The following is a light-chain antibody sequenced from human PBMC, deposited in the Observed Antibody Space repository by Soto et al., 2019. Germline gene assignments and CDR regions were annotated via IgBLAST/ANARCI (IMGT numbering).Light chain of an antibody. CDR3: CSYAGSTTWV. CDR2: EAF. Sequence: QPVLTQPASVSGSPGQSITISCTGTSSDIGSDKLVSWYQQHPGRAPKIIIYEAFKRPSGVSNRFSGSRSGNTASLTISGLRGEDEADYYCCSYAGSTTWVCGGGTKLTVL. CDR1: SSDIGSDKL. V-gene: IGLV2-23*01. J-gene: IGLJ3*02.